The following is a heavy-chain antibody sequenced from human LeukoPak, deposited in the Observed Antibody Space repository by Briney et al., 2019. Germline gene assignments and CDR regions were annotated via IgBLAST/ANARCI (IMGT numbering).Heavy chain of an antibody. D-gene: IGHD3-3*02. V-gene: IGHV3-30-3*01. CDR2: ISYDGSNK. CDR3: ARDEAPTFLAGPYFDY. CDR1: GFTFSSYA. J-gene: IGHJ4*02. Sequence: GRSLRLSCAASGFTFSSYAMHWVRQAPGKGLEWVAVISYDGSNKYYADSVKGRFTISRDNSKNTLYLQMNNLRAEDTAVYYCARDEAPTFLAGPYFDYWGQGTLVTVSS.